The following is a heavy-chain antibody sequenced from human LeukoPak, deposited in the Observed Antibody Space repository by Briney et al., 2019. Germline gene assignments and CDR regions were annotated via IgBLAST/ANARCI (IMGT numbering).Heavy chain of an antibody. D-gene: IGHD2-2*01. Sequence: PGGSLRLSCAASGFTFSSYAMSWVRQAPGKGLEWVSAISGSGGSTYYADSVKGRFTISRDNAKNSLYLQMNSLRAEDTAVYYCARDRGGGSTSSRLDYWGQGTLITVSS. J-gene: IGHJ4*02. V-gene: IGHV3-23*01. CDR3: ARDRGGGSTSSRLDY. CDR1: GFTFSSYA. CDR2: ISGSGGST.